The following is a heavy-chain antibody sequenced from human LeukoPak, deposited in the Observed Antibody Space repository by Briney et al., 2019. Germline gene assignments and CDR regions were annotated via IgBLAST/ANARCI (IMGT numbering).Heavy chain of an antibody. CDR3: ARAIPGTYYFDY. V-gene: IGHV5-51*01. CDR1: GYGSTNYW. Sequence: GESLKISCKGSGYGSTNYWFGWVRQLPGKGLEWMGLIYSGNSDTRYSPSFQGQVTVSADKSINTVYLQWSSLKASDSAIYSCARAIPGTYYFDYWGQGTLVAVSS. J-gene: IGHJ4*02. D-gene: IGHD3-10*01. CDR2: IYSGNSDT.